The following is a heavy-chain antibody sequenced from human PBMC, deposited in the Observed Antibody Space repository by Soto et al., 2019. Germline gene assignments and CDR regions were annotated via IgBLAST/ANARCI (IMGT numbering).Heavy chain of an antibody. CDR2: IYWNDDI. D-gene: IGHD2-15*01. V-gene: IGHV2-5*01. CDR3: AHSGGRCYPHCSDFQD. J-gene: IGHJ1*01. CDR1: GFSLSTSGVG. Sequence: SGPTLVNPTQTLTLTCTFSGFSLSTSGVGVGWIRQPPGEALEWLALIYWNDDIRYSSSLKSRLTITKDTPRNQVVLTMTNMDPVETATSYCAHSGGRCYPHCSDFQDWGQGTLVTVSS.